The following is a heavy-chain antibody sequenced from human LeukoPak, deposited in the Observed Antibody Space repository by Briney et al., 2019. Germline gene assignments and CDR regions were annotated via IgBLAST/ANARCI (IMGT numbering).Heavy chain of an antibody. D-gene: IGHD2-21*02. Sequence: PGGSLRLSCAASGFTFSSYSMNWVRLAPGKGLEWVSSISSSSSYIYYADSVKGRFTISRDNAKNSLYLQMNSLRAEDTAVYYCARDLVGEAYCGGDCYSAADYWGQGTLVTVSS. CDR3: ARDLVGEAYCGGDCYSAADY. J-gene: IGHJ4*02. CDR1: GFTFSSYS. CDR2: ISSSSSYI. V-gene: IGHV3-21*01.